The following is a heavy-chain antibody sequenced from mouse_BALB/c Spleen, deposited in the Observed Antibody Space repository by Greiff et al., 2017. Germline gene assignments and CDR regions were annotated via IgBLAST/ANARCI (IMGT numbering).Heavy chain of an antibody. D-gene: IGHD1-1*01. CDR2: ISNGGGST. CDR1: GFTFSSYT. V-gene: IGHV5-12-2*01. Sequence: VHLVESGGGLVQPGGSLKLSCAASGFTFSSYTMSWVRQTPEKRLEWVAYISNGGGSTYYPDTVKGRFTISRDNAKNTLYLQMSSLKSEDTAMYYCARGNLHYYGSSYGYFDVWGAGTTVTVSS. J-gene: IGHJ1*01. CDR3: ARGNLHYYGSSYGYFDV.